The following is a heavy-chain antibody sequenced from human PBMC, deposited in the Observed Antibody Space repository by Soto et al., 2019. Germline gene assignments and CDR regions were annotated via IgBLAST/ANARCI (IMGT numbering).Heavy chain of an antibody. CDR1: GYTFSSHG. J-gene: IGHJ6*02. CDR3: AREGKYCTNGVCCFYGMGV. V-gene: IGHV1-18*01. D-gene: IGHD2-8*01. Sequence: QVQLVQSGAEVKKPGASVKVSCKASGYTFSSHGISWVRQAPGQGLEWMGWISAYNGNTNYAQKFQGRFTMTTDTSTSTAYMELRSLRSDDTAVYYCAREGKYCTNGVCCFYGMGVWGQGTTVTVSS. CDR2: ISAYNGNT.